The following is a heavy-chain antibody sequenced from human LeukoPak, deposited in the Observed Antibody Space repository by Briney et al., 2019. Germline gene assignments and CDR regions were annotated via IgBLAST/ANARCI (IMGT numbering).Heavy chain of an antibody. D-gene: IGHD6-19*01. J-gene: IGHJ6*03. V-gene: IGHV4-4*07. CDR1: GGSISSYY. Sequence: SETLSLTCTVSGGSISSYYWSWIRQPAGKGLEWIGRIYISGSGSTNYNPSLKSRVTISVDTSKNQFSLNLYSVTAADTAVYYCARGQWLSSYYYYYMDVWGKGTAVTISS. CDR3: ARGQWLSSYYYYYMDV. CDR2: IYISGSGST.